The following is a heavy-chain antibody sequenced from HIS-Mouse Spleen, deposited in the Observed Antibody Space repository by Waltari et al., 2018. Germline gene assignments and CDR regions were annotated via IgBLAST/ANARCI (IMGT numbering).Heavy chain of an antibody. CDR1: GGSISSYY. CDR2: IYYSGST. J-gene: IGHJ3*02. V-gene: IGHV4-59*01. Sequence: QVQLQESGPGLVKPSETLSLTCTVSGGSISSYYWSWFRQPPGKGLEWIGYIYYSGSTNYNPSLKSRVTISVDTSKNQFSLKLSSVTAADTAVYYCARVYRIAARLDAFDIWGQGTMVTVSS. D-gene: IGHD6-6*01. CDR3: ARVYRIAARLDAFDI.